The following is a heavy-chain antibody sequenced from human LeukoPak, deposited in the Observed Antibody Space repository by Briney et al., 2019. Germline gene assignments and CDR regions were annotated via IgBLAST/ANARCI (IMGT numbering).Heavy chain of an antibody. CDR2: FDPEDGET. CDR3: ATTTPAFCSGGSCYSGPYYYYYMDV. D-gene: IGHD2-15*01. J-gene: IGHJ6*03. V-gene: IGHV1-24*01. CDR1: GYTLTELS. Sequence: ASVKVSCKVSGYTLTELSMHWVRQAPGKGLEWMGGFDPEDGETIYAQKFQGRATMTEDTSTDTAYMELSSLRSEDTAVYYCATTTPAFCSGGSCYSGPYYYYYMDVWGKGTTVTVSS.